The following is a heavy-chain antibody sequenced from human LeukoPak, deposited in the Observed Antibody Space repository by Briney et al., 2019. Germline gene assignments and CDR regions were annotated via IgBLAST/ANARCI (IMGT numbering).Heavy chain of an antibody. J-gene: IGHJ4*02. CDR1: GFTFDDYA. Sequence: GRSLRLSCAASGFTFDDYAMHWVRQAPGKGLEWVSGISWNSGSIGYADSVKGRFTISRDNAKNSLYLQMNRLRAEDMAVYYCAKDISAPGAAVIAWGQGTLVTVSS. CDR2: ISWNSGSI. CDR3: AKDISAPGAAVIA. V-gene: IGHV3-9*03. D-gene: IGHD6-13*01.